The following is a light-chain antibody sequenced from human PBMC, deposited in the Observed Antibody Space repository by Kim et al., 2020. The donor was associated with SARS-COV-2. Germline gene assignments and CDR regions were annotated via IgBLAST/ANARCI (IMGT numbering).Light chain of an antibody. J-gene: IGKJ2*01. CDR3: QQYIRSPYT. V-gene: IGKV4-1*01. CDR1: QSVLYSSNNKNY. Sequence: DIVMTQSPDSLALSLGEGASISCKSSQSVLYSSNNKNYLAWYQQKPGQPPKLLIYSASTRESGVPDRFTGSGSGTDFTLTISRLQTEDVAVYFCQQYIRSPYTFGQGTKLEIK. CDR2: SAS.